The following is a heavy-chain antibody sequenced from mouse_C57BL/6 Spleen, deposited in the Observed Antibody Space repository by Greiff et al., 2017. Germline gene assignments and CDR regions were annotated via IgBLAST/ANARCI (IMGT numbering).Heavy chain of an antibody. CDR3: ERGGDYAMNWYFDV. CDR1: GYSFTDYN. V-gene: IGHV1-39*01. D-gene: IGHD2-4*01. CDR2: INPNYGTT. Sequence: VQLQQSGPELVKPGASVKLSCKASGYSFTDYNMNWVKQSNGKSLEWIGVINPNYGTTSYNQKFKGKATLTEDQSSSTAYMQLNSLTSEDSAVYYGERGGDYAMNWYFDVWGTGKTVAVAS. J-gene: IGHJ1*03.